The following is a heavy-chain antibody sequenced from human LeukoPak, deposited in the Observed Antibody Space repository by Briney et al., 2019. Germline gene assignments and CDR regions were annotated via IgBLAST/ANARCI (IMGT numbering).Heavy chain of an antibody. V-gene: IGHV4-59*01. Sequence: SETLSLTCTVSGGSISNYYWSWIRQPPGKGLEWIGYIYYSGSTNYNPSLKSRVTISVDTSKNHLSLKLRSVTAADTALYYCASVGDCSGGSCYDYWGQGTLVTVSS. CDR2: IYYSGST. CDR1: GGSISNYY. J-gene: IGHJ4*02. CDR3: ASVGDCSGGSCYDY. D-gene: IGHD2-15*01.